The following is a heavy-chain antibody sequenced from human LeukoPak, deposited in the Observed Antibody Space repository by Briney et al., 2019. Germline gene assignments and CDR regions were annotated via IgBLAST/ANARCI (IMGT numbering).Heavy chain of an antibody. Sequence: SETLSLTCTVSGGSISSYYWSWIRQPPGKGLEWIGYIYYSGSTNYNPSLKSRVTISIDTSKNQFSLELSSVTATDTAVYFCATNRAGTYDRPFDIWGQGIMVTVSS. CDR1: GGSISSYY. V-gene: IGHV4-59*08. J-gene: IGHJ3*02. CDR2: IYYSGST. CDR3: ATNRAGTYDRPFDI. D-gene: IGHD1-26*01.